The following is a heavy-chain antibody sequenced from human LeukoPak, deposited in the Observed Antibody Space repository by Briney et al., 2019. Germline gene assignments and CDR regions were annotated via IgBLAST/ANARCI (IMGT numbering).Heavy chain of an antibody. Sequence: SGGSLRLSCAASGFTFNSYWMSWVRQAPGKGLEWVANIEQVGSEIYYVDSVKGRFTISRDNAKNSLYLQMNSLRAEDTAVYYCARDKVVGPTQFDYWGQGALVTVSS. D-gene: IGHD1-26*01. V-gene: IGHV3-7*01. J-gene: IGHJ4*02. CDR2: IEQVGSEI. CDR1: GFTFNSYW. CDR3: ARDKVVGPTQFDY.